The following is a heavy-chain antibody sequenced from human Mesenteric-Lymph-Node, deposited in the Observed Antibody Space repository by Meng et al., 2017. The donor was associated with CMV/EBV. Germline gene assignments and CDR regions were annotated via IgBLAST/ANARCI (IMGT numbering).Heavy chain of an antibody. D-gene: IGHD2-2*01. J-gene: IGHJ3*02. CDR2: IYSGGSST. CDR3: ANAGPLGYCSSTSCYDDDFDI. V-gene: IGHV3-23*03. CDR1: GFTFSSYA. Sequence: GESLKISCAASGFTFSSYAMSWVRQAPGKGLEWVSVIYSGGSSTYYADSVKGRFTISRDNSKNTLYLQMNSLRAEDTAVYYCANAGPLGYCSSTSCYDDDFDIWGQGTMVTVSS.